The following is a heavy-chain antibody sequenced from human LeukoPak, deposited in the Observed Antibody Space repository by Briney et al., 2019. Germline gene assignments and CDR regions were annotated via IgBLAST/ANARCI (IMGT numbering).Heavy chain of an antibody. CDR2: ISGSGDYT. J-gene: IGHJ5*01. Sequence: GGSMRLSCAASGFTFSDNAMSWVRQPPGKGLEWVSSISGSGDYTYYADSVRGRFTISRDNSKNTLYLQMNSLRVEDTAVYYCATTLRSGSYYFDSWGQGTLVTVSS. V-gene: IGHV3-23*01. CDR3: ATTLRSGSYYFDS. D-gene: IGHD1-26*01. CDR1: GFTFSDNA.